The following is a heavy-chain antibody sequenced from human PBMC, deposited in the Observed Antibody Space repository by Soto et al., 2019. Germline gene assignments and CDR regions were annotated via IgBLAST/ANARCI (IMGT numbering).Heavy chain of an antibody. CDR1: GYSFTSYW. Sequence: GESLKISCKGSGYSFTSYWIGWVRQMPGKGLEWMGIIYPGDSDTRYSPSFQGQVTISADKSISTAYLQWSSLKASDTAMYYCERSTSCSGGRCYYPWRNAFDIWGQVKMVPVSS. V-gene: IGHV5-51*01. CDR3: ERSTSCSGGRCYYPWRNAFDI. J-gene: IGHJ3*02. CDR2: IYPGDSDT. D-gene: IGHD2-15*01.